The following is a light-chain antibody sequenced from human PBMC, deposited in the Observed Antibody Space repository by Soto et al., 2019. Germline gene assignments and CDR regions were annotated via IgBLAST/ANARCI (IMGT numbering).Light chain of an antibody. V-gene: IGLV4-69*01. Sequence: QLVLTQSPSASASLGASVKLTCTLTSGHSTYAIAWHQQQPEKGPRYLMKVNSDGSHTKGDGIPDRFSGSSSGAERYLTISSLQSEDEADYYCQTWGTGIYVVFGGGTQVTVL. CDR2: VNSDGSH. J-gene: IGLJ2*01. CDR1: SGHSTYA. CDR3: QTWGTGIYVV.